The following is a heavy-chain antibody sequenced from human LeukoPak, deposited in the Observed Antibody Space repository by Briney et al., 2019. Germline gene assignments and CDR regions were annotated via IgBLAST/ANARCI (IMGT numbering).Heavy chain of an antibody. J-gene: IGHJ4*02. V-gene: IGHV1-46*01. CDR3: ARERTSGGGYSYGYYY. Sequence: ASVKVSCKASGYTFTSYAMNWVRQAPGQGLEWMGIINPSGGSTSYAQKFQGRVTMTRDMSTSTVYMELSSLRSEDTAVYYCARERTSGGGYSYGYYYWGQGTLVTVSS. CDR1: GYTFTSYA. D-gene: IGHD5-18*01. CDR2: INPSGGST.